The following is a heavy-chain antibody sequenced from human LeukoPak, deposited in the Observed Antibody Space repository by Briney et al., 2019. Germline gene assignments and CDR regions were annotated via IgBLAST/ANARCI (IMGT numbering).Heavy chain of an antibody. CDR2: MNPNSGNT. CDR1: GYTFTSYD. J-gene: IGHJ6*02. CDR3: ARGPQLRYFDWLLSYYGMDV. V-gene: IGHV1-8*01. D-gene: IGHD3-9*01. Sequence: ASVEVSCKASGYTFTSYDINGVRQATGQGLEWMGWMNPNSGNTGYAKQFQGRVTMTRNTSISTAYMELSSLRSEDTAVYYCARGPQLRYFDWLLSYYGMDVWGQGTTVTVSS.